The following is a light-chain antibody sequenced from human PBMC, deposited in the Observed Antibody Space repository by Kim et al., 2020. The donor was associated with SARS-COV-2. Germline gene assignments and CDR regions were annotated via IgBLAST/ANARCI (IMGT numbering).Light chain of an antibody. J-gene: IGLJ2*01. V-gene: IGLV2-14*03. CDR2: AVT. CDR3: SSKTSSSTLV. Sequence: QSVLTQPASVSGSPGQSLTISCTGTRRDIGGFEYVSWYQQHPGKAPRLLIFAVTNRASGVSTRFSASKSGNTASLTISGLQADDEADYYCSSKTSSSTLVFGGGTQLTVL. CDR1: RRDIGGFEY.